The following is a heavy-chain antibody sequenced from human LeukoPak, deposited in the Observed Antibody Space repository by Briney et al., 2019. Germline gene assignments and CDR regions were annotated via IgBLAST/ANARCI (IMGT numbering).Heavy chain of an antibody. CDR3: ARQAVAGNGFDY. V-gene: IGHV4-39*01. Sequence: SQTLSLTCTVSGGSISGSSYYWGWIRQPPGKGLEWIGTIYYSGNTYYNPSLKSRVSISVDTSKNQFSLKLSSVTAADTAVYYCARQAVAGNGFDYWGQGTLVTVSS. CDR2: IYYSGNT. CDR1: GGSISGSSYY. D-gene: IGHD6-19*01. J-gene: IGHJ4*02.